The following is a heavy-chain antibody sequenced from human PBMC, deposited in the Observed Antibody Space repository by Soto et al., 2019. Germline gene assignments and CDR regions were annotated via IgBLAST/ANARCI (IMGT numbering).Heavy chain of an antibody. CDR2: IYYSGST. V-gene: IGHV4-30-4*01. D-gene: IGHD5-18*01. J-gene: IGHJ6*01. CDR1: GGSISSGDYY. CDR3: ARGGSSIQLWPYYYYYGMEV. Sequence: SETLSLTCTFSGGSISSGDYYCSWIRQPPWKGLEWIGYIYYSGSTYYNPSLKSRVTISVDTSKNQFSLKLSSVTAADTAVYYCARGGSSIQLWPYYYYYGMEVLGQGTTVIVS.